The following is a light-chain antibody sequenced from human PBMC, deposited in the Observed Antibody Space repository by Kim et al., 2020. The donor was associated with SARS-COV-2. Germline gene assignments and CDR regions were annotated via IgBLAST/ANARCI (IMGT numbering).Light chain of an antibody. J-gene: IGKJ2*01. Sequence: SPGQRATLSCRASQSVTNNYLAWYQQKPGLAPRLLIYGASSRATGIPDKFSGSGSGTDFTLTISRLEPEDFAVYYCQQYGGSTPYTFGLGTKLEI. CDR1: QSVTNNY. CDR2: GAS. V-gene: IGKV3-20*01. CDR3: QQYGGSTPYT.